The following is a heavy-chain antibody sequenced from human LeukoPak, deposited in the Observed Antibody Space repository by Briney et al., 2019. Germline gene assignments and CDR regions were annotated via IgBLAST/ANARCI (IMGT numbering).Heavy chain of an antibody. D-gene: IGHD3-3*01. J-gene: IGHJ5*02. Sequence: TTGGSLRLSCAASGFTFSSYAMSWIRQPPGKGLEWIGEINHSGSTNYNPSLKSRVTISVDTSKNQFSLKLSSVTAADTAVYYCARVRNYDFWSGYPWREWFDPWGQGTLVTVSS. CDR2: INHSGST. CDR3: ARVRNYDFWSGYPWREWFDP. V-gene: IGHV4-34*01. CDR1: GFTFSSYA.